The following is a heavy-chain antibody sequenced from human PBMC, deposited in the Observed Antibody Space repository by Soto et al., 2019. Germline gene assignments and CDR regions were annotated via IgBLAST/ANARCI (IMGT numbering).Heavy chain of an antibody. CDR2: MNPNSGNT. V-gene: IGHV1-8*01. CDR1: GYTFTSYD. J-gene: IGHJ6*02. Sequence: GASVKVSCKASGYTFTSYDINWVRQATGQGLEWMGWMNPNSGNTGYAQKFQGRVTMTRNTSISTAYMELSSLRSEDTAVYYCARGTRGKLRYFDWHTSYYHYYGMDVWGQGTTVTVSS. CDR3: ARGTRGKLRYFDWHTSYYHYYGMDV. D-gene: IGHD3-9*01.